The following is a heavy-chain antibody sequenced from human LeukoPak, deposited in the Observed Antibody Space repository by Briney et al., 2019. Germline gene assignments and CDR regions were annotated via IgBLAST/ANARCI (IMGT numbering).Heavy chain of an antibody. CDR1: GYNFSNYA. CDR2: NNTKTGNP. V-gene: IGHV7-4-1*02. Sequence: ASVKVSCKASGYNFSNYAMNWVRQAPGQGLEWMGWNNTKTGNPMYGQGFTGRFVFSLDTSVSAAYLHITNVKAEDSAVYFCARDGRGYCSKGVCPHDGENFDYWGQGTLVTVSS. CDR3: ARDGRGYCSKGVCPHDGENFDY. D-gene: IGHD2-8*01. J-gene: IGHJ4*02.